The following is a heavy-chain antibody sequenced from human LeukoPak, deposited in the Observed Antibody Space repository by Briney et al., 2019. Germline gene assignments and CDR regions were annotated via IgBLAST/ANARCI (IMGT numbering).Heavy chain of an antibody. CDR2: ISINTNT. Sequence: QSGGSLRLSCAASGITFSTYAMSWVRQTPGRGLEWVSFISINTNTFYADSVRGRFTISRDTSKNTLLLQMNSLRDEDSAIYYCAIAQTWDGLFESWGQGTLVTVSS. D-gene: IGHD1-26*01. CDR3: AIAQTWDGLFES. J-gene: IGHJ4*02. V-gene: IGHV3-23*05. CDR1: GITFSTYA.